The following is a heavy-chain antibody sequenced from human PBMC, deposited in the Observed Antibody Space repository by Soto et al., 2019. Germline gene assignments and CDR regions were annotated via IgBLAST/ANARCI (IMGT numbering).Heavy chain of an antibody. CDR1: GFTISSYW. V-gene: IGHV3-74*01. CDR2: INGDGSST. Sequence: EVQLVESGGGLVQPGESLRLSCVVSGFTISSYWMHWVRQAPGKGLVWVSRINGDGSSTNYADSVKGRFTISRDNAKITLYLQMTTLRAEDTAVYYCAIAVAGPTAIAYWGQGNQVTVSS. D-gene: IGHD6-19*01. J-gene: IGHJ4*02. CDR3: AIAVAGPTAIAY.